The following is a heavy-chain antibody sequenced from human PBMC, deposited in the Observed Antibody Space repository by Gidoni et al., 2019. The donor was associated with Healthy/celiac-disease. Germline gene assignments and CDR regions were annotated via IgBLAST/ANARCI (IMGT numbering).Heavy chain of an antibody. J-gene: IGHJ5*02. V-gene: IGHV2-5*01. CDR2: IYWNDDK. Sequence: QITLKESGPTLVKPTQTLTLTCTFSGFSLSTSGVGVGWHRQPPGKALEWLALIYWNDDKRYSPSLKSRLTITKDTSKNQVVLKMTNMDPVDTATYYCAHGAIMTYYDFWSGYYTGGNWFDPWGQGTLVTVSS. CDR3: AHGAIMTYYDFWSGYYTGGNWFDP. D-gene: IGHD3-3*01. CDR1: GFSLSTSGVG.